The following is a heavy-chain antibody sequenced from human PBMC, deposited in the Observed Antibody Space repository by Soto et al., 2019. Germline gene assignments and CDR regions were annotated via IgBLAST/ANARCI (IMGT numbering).Heavy chain of an antibody. CDR1: GFTFSSYW. D-gene: IGHD3-22*01. V-gene: IGHV3-74*01. CDR3: ARDRKYYYDSIGFDY. J-gene: IGHJ4*02. Sequence: PGGSLRLSCAASGFTFSSYWMHWVRQAPGKGLVWVSRINSDGSSTSYADSVKGRFTISRDNAKNTLYLQMNSLRAEDTAVYYCARDRKYYYDSIGFDYWGQGTLVTVSS. CDR2: INSDGSST.